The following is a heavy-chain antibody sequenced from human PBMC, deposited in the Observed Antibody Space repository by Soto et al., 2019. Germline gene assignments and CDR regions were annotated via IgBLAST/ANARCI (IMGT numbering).Heavy chain of an antibody. Sequence: QVQLQESGPGLVKPSQTLSLTCTVSGGSISSGDYYWSWIRQPPGKGLEYIGYIYYSGSTYYNPSLNSRVTISVATSKDQFSLKLSSVTAADTAVYYCATDGELRRFDYWGQGTLVTVSS. D-gene: IGHD1-7*01. CDR3: ATDGELRRFDY. CDR1: GGSISSGDYY. V-gene: IGHV4-30-4*01. CDR2: IYYSGST. J-gene: IGHJ4*02.